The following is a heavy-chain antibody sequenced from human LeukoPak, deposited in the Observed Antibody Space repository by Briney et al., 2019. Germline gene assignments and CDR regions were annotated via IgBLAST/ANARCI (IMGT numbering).Heavy chain of an antibody. V-gene: IGHV4-34*01. CDR2: INHSGST. J-gene: IGHJ4*02. CDR1: GGTFSGYY. CDR3: ARGSNKGLVY. Sequence: SETLSLTCAVYGGTFSGYYWTWIRQPPEKGLEWIGEINHSGSTNYNPSLKSRVTISVDTSKNQFTLKLSSVTAADMAVYYCARGSNKGLVYWGQGTLVTVSS. D-gene: IGHD3-16*01.